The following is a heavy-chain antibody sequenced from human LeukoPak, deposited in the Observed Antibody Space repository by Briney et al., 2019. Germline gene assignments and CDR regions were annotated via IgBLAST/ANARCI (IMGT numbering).Heavy chain of an antibody. D-gene: IGHD2-15*01. J-gene: IGHJ4*02. CDR2: ISGSGGTT. Sequence: PGGSLRLSCAASGFTFSSYEMNWVRQAPGKGLEWASVISGSGGTTYYADSVKGRFTISRDNSKNTLYLQMNSLRAEDTAVYYCAKAPVTSCRGAFCYPFDYRGQGTLVTVSS. CDR1: GFTFSSYE. V-gene: IGHV3-23*01. CDR3: AKAPVTSCRGAFCYPFDY.